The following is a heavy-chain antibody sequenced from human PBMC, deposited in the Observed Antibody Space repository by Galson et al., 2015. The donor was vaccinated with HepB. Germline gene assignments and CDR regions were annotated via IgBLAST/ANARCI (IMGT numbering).Heavy chain of an antibody. CDR3: AREDYDSSGYRFDY. J-gene: IGHJ4*02. V-gene: IGHV1-69*06. CDR1: GGTFSSYA. Sequence: SVKVSCKASGGTFSSYAISWVRQAPGQGLEWMGGIIPIYGTANYAQKFQGRVTITADKSTSTAYMELSSLRSEDTAVYYCAREDYDSSGYRFDYWGQGTLVTVSS. CDR2: IIPIYGTA. D-gene: IGHD3-22*01.